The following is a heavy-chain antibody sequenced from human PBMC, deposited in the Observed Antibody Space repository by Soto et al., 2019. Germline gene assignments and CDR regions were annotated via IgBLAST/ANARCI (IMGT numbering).Heavy chain of an antibody. V-gene: IGHV3-48*03. CDR3: ARDSLGYYYGPDY. J-gene: IGHJ4*02. D-gene: IGHD1-26*01. CDR1: GFTFSSYE. Sequence: VGSLRLSCAASGFTFSSYEMNWVRQAPGKGLEWVSYISSSGSTIYYADSVKGRFTISRDNAKNSLYLQMNSLRAEDTAVYYCARDSLGYYYGPDYWGQGTLVTVSS. CDR2: ISSSGSTI.